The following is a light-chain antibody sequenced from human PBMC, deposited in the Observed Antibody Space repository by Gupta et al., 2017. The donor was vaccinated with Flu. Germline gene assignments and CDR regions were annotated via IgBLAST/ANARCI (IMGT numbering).Light chain of an antibody. CDR3: QQRSGLPMYT. J-gene: IGKJ2*01. CDR2: DAS. Sequence: EIVLTQSPATLSLSPGDRAILSCRASQSVNILFMFDASKRAAGIPDRFSGSGYGTDFTLTISNLEPEDFAVYYCQQRSGLPMYTFGQGTKLE. V-gene: IGKV3-11*01. CDR1: QSVNI.